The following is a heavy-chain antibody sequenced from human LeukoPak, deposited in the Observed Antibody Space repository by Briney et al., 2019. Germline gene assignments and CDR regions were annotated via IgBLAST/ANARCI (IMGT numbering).Heavy chain of an antibody. V-gene: IGHV3-7*04. D-gene: IGHD3-10*01. CDR2: IKQDGSEK. Sequence: PGTSLRLSCAASGFTFTNYGMHWVRQAPGKGLEWVANIKQDGSEKYYVDSVKGRFTISRDNAKNSLYLQMNSLRAEDTAVYYCARDRYGYYGSGSYYNFDNWGQGTLVTVSS. CDR1: GFTFTNYG. CDR3: ARDRYGYYGSGSYYNFDN. J-gene: IGHJ4*02.